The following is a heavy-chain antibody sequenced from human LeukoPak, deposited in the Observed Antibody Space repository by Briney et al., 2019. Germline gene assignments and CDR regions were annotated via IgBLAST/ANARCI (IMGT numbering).Heavy chain of an antibody. J-gene: IGHJ4*02. CDR1: GFAFSAYD. V-gene: IGHV3-13*04. Sequence: PGGSLRLSCAASGFAFSAYDMHWVRQATGKGLEWVSAISTTGDTYYPGSVKGRFTISRENAKSSLYLQMNSLRAEDTAVYYCARGRSGSYFDSWGQGTLVAVSP. CDR2: ISTTGDT. D-gene: IGHD1-26*01. CDR3: ARGRSGSYFDS.